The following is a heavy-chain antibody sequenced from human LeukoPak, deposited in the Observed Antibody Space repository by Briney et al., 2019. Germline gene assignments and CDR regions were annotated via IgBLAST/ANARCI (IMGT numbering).Heavy chain of an antibody. CDR1: GGSISRYY. CDR3: ARGRSSGYYYG. Sequence: PSETLSLTCTVSGGSISRYYWSWIRQPAGKGLEWIGRLYTSGSTNYNLSLKSRVTMSVDTSKNQFPLRLTSMTAADTAVYYCARGRSSGYYYGWGQGTLVTVSS. J-gene: IGHJ4*02. V-gene: IGHV4-4*07. CDR2: LYTSGST. D-gene: IGHD3-22*01.